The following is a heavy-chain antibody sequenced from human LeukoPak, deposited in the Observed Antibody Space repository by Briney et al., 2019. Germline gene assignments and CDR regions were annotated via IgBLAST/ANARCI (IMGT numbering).Heavy chain of an antibody. D-gene: IGHD3-22*01. CDR3: ASRWGYYDSSGYYYVASLDAFDI. Sequence: PSETLSLTCTVSGRSISSSSYYWGWIPQPPGKGLEWIGSIYYSGSTYYHPSLKSRVTTSVATCKNQFSLKLSSVTAADTAVYYCASRWGYYDSSGYYYVASLDAFDIWGQGTMVTVSS. V-gene: IGHV4-39*01. CDR2: IYYSGST. CDR1: GRSISSSSYY. J-gene: IGHJ3*02.